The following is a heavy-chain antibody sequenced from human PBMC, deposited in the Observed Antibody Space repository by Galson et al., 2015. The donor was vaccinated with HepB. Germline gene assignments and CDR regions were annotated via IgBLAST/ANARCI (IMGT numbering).Heavy chain of an antibody. CDR3: ARDLSSSWYPTATFDY. J-gene: IGHJ4*02. V-gene: IGHV3-48*02. D-gene: IGHD6-13*01. CDR1: GFTFSSYS. Sequence: LRLSCAASGFTFSSYSMNWVRQAPGKGLEWVSYISSSSSTIYYADSVKGRFTISRDNAKNSLYLQMNSLRDEDTAVYYCARDLSSSWYPTATFDYWGQGTLVTVSS. CDR2: ISSSSSTI.